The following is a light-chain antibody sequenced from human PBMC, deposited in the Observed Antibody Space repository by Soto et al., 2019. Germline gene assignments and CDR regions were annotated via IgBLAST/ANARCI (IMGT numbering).Light chain of an antibody. CDR2: AAS. CDR1: QSITTW. Sequence: DIQMTQSPSTVSASVGDSVTSTCRASQSITTWLAWYQQKPGEAPKLLIYAASTLQTGVHSRFSGSRSGPVYTLTISSLQPDDFATYYCQQLNSYPYTFAQGTKVDIK. CDR3: QQLNSYPYT. V-gene: IGKV1-5*01. J-gene: IGKJ2*01.